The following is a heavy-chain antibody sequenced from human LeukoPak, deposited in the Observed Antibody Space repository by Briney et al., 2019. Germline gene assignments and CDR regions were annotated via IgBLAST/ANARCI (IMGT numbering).Heavy chain of an antibody. V-gene: IGHV4-39*07. Sequence: SETLSLTCTVSGGSISSSSYYWGWIRQPPGKGLEWIGSIYYSGSTYYNPSLKSRVTISVDTSKNQFSLKLSSVTAADTAVYYCARGNLLLWFGEIGNTPYFDYWGQGTLVTVSS. CDR3: ARGNLLLWFGEIGNTPYFDY. CDR2: IYYSGST. CDR1: GGSISSSSYY. D-gene: IGHD3-10*01. J-gene: IGHJ4*02.